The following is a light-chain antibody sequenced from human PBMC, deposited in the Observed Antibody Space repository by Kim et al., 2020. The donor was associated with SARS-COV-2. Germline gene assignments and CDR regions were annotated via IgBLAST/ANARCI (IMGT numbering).Light chain of an antibody. V-gene: IGKV1-5*03. CDR2: KAS. J-gene: IGKJ1*01. Sequence: SASVGDRVTVTCRASQRIGTGLAWYQQKPGRAPNLLIYKASTLAIGVPSSFSGSGSGTEFTLTISSLQPDDFATYYCQQYNNRWTFGQGTKVDIK. CDR3: QQYNNRWT. CDR1: QRIGTG.